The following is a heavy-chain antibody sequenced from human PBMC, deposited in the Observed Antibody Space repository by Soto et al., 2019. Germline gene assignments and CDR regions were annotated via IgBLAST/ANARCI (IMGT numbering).Heavy chain of an antibody. J-gene: IGHJ4*02. D-gene: IGHD6-13*01. V-gene: IGHV1-18*01. CDR3: ARALAATARASFDY. CDR1: GYTFSSYG. CDR2: ISAYNVNT. Sequence: QVQLVQSGAEVKKAGASVKVSCKASGYTFSSYGISWVRQAPGQGLEWMGWISAYNVNTNYAQKFQGRVTMTTDTSTSTAFMELRSLRSDDTAVYYWARALAATARASFDYWGQGTLVTVSS.